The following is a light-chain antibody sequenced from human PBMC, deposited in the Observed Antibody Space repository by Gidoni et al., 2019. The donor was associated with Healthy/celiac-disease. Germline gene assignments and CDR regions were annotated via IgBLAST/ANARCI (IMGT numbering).Light chain of an antibody. CDR3: QKYNSAPYT. CDR1: QGISNY. J-gene: IGKJ2*01. Sequence: DIQMTQSPSSLSASVGDRVTITCRASQGISNYLAWYQQKPRKVPKLLIYAASTLQSGVPSRFSGSGSGTDFTLTISSLQPEDVATYYCQKYNSAPYTFXQXTKLEIK. CDR2: AAS. V-gene: IGKV1-27*01.